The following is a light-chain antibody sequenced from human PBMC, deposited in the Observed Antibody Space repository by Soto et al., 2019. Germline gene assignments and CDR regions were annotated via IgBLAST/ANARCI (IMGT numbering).Light chain of an antibody. CDR2: AAS. Sequence: DIQMTQSPSSLSASVGDRVTITCRASQSISSFLHWYQQKPGKAPKLLIYAASSLQRGVPSRFSGSGYGTDFTLTISSLQPEDFATYYCQQSYSTPRTFGQGTKVEIK. CDR3: QQSYSTPRT. J-gene: IGKJ1*01. CDR1: QSISSF. V-gene: IGKV1-39*01.